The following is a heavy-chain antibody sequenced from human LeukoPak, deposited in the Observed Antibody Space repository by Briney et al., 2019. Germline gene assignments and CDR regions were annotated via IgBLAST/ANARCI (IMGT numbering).Heavy chain of an antibody. V-gene: IGHV3-30*02. CDR3: AKDTTPPKAGFDP. Sequence: GESLRLPCAASGFTFSSYRMHWVRQATGKGLEGVAFIRYDGSNKYYADSVKGRFTISRDNSKNTLYLQMNSLRAEDTAVYYCAKDTTPPKAGFDPWGQGTLVTVSS. CDR1: GFTFSSYR. J-gene: IGHJ5*02. D-gene: IGHD1-14*01. CDR2: IRYDGSNK.